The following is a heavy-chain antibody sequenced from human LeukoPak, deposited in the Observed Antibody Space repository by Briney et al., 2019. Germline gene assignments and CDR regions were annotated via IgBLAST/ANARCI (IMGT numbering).Heavy chain of an antibody. J-gene: IGHJ6*03. V-gene: IGHV3-23*01. Sequence: GGTLRLSCAASGFTFSSYGMSWVRQAPGKGLEWVSAISGSGGSTYYADSVKGRFTISRDNAKNSLYLQMNSLRAEDAAVYYCARVLRYCSGGNCYSGGLGYMDVRGKGTTATISS. D-gene: IGHD2-15*01. CDR3: ARVLRYCSGGNCYSGGLGYMDV. CDR1: GFTFSSYG. CDR2: ISGSGGST.